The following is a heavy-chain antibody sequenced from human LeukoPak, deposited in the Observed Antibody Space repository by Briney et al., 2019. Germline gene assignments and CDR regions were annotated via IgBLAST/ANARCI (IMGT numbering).Heavy chain of an antibody. V-gene: IGHV1-8*01. J-gene: IGHJ4*02. Sequence: ASVKISCKASGYTFTSYDINWVRQATGQGLEWMGWMNPNSGNTGYAQKFQGRVTMTRNTSISTAYMELSSLRSEDTAVYYCARXXXXXDFWSGYYQLDYWGQGTLVTVSS. D-gene: IGHD3-3*01. CDR3: ARXXXXXDFWSGYYQLDY. CDR1: GYTFTSYD. CDR2: MNPNSGNT.